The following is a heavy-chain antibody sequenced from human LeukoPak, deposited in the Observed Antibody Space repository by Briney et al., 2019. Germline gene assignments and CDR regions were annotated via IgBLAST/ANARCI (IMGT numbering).Heavy chain of an antibody. CDR3: AKAPSGSYYSGSDY. J-gene: IGHJ4*02. V-gene: IGHV3-23*01. Sequence: GGSLRLSCAASGFTFSSYAMSWVRQAPGKGLEWVSAISGSGGSTYYADSVKGRFTISRDNSKNTPYLQMNSLRAEDTAVYYCAKAPSGSYYSGSDYWGQGTLVTVSS. D-gene: IGHD1-26*01. CDR2: ISGSGGST. CDR1: GFTFSSYA.